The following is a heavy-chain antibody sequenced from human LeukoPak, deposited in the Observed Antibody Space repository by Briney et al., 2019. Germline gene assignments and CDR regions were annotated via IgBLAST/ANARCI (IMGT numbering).Heavy chain of an antibody. V-gene: IGHV4-4*02. D-gene: IGHD2-2*01. CDR1: GGSISSSNW. J-gene: IGHJ5*02. Sequence: SETLSLTCAVSGGSISSSNWWSWVRQPPGKGLEWIGEIYHSGSTNYNPSLKSRVTISVDKSKNQFSLKLSSVTAADTAVYYCARDRFLPPPGKDIVVVPAANWFDPWGQGTLVTVSS. CDR2: IYHSGST. CDR3: ARDRFLPPPGKDIVVVPAANWFDP.